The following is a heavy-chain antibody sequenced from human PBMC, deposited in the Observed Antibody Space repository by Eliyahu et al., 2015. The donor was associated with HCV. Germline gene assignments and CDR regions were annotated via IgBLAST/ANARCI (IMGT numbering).Heavy chain of an antibody. CDR1: GRSITTYY. V-gene: IGHV4-59*01. CDR3: ASGGGGIAVAGTGGWFDP. D-gene: IGHD6-19*01. J-gene: IGHJ5*02. Sequence: QVQLQESGPGLVKPSETLSLTCTXSGRSITTYYWSWIRQPPGXGLEWIGYIHYXGSTNYNPSLKSRVTISVDTSKNQFSLKLTSVTAADTAVYYCASGGGGIAVAGTGGWFDPWGQGTLVTVSS. CDR2: IHYXGST.